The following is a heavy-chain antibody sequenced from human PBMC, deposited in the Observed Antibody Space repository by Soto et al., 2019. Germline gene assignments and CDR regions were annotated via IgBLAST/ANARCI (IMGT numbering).Heavy chain of an antibody. CDR3: ARDVDTTSHLNWFDP. J-gene: IGHJ5*02. CDR1: GFTFSSYA. V-gene: IGHV3-23*01. Sequence: PGGSLRLSCAASGFTFSSYAMSWVRQAPGKGLEWVSAISGSGGSTYYADSVKGRFTISRDNSKNTLYLQMNSLRAEDTAVYYCARDVDTTSHLNWFDPWGQGVMVTVSS. D-gene: IGHD5-18*01. CDR2: ISGSGGST.